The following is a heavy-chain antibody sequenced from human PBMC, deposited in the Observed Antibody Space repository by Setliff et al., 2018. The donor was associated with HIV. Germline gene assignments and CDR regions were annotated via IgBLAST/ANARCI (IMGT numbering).Heavy chain of an antibody. D-gene: IGHD3-10*01. CDR1: GGSISSYF. CDR2: IYYSGAT. CDR3: ARLGYVSGGFYKTLGPYYFDY. V-gene: IGHV4-59*04. J-gene: IGHJ4*02. Sequence: PSETLSLTCTVSGGSISSYFWTWIRQSPEKGLERIGIIYYSGATYYNPSLTSRVTISVDTSRNQFSLKLRSVTAADTAAYYCARLGYVSGGFYKTLGPYYFDYGGQVALVTVSS.